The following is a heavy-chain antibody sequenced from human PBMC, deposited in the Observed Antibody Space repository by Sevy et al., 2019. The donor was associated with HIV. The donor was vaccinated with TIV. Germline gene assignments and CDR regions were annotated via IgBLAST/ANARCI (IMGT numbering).Heavy chain of an antibody. CDR1: DGSISSHY. V-gene: IGHV4-59*11. CDR2: IYYSGST. J-gene: IGHJ4*02. CDR3: ARLLRYNPCFDY. D-gene: IGHD1-1*01. Sequence: SETLSLTCTVSDGSISSHYWSWIRQPPGTGLQWIGYIYYSGSTNYNPSLKSRVTMSLDTSKNQFSLKLSSVTAADTAVYYCARLLRYNPCFDYWGQRALVTVSS.